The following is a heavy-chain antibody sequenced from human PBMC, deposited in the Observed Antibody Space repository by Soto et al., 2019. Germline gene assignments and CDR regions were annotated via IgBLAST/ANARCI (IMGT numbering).Heavy chain of an antibody. CDR1: GYTFTSYS. J-gene: IGHJ6*02. Sequence: ASVKVSCKASGYTFTSYSISWVRQAPGQGLEWMGWISAYNGNTKYAQKLQGRVTMTTDTSTSTAYMELRSLRSEDTAVYYCARVLGDLSHHYYYYYGMDVWGQGTTVTVSS. D-gene: IGHD3-16*02. CDR3: ARVLGDLSHHYYYYYGMDV. V-gene: IGHV1-18*01. CDR2: ISAYNGNT.